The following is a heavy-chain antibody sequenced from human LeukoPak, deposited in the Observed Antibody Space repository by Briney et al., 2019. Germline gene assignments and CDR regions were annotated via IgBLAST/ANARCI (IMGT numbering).Heavy chain of an antibody. CDR2: IRYDGSNQ. V-gene: IGHV3-30*02. CDR1: GFTFSSYG. J-gene: IGHJ3*02. D-gene: IGHD1-1*01. Sequence: PGGSLRLSCAASGFTFSSYGMHWVRQAPGKGLEWVAFIRYDGSNQYYADSVKGRFTISRDNSRNTLYLQMSGLRGDDTAVYYCAPPDIRPGYNFGYGADGFDIWGQGTMVTVSS. CDR3: APPDIRPGYNFGYGADGFDI.